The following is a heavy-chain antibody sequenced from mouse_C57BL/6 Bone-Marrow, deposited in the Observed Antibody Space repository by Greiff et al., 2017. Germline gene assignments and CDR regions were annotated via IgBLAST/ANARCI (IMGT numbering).Heavy chain of an antibody. CDR2: INPGSGGT. V-gene: IGHV1-54*01. CDR3: ARSKNWDSWFAY. CDR1: GYAFTNSL. J-gene: IGHJ3*01. D-gene: IGHD4-1*01. Sequence: VQLQQSGAELVRPGTSVKVSCKASGYAFTNSLLEWVKQRPGQGLEWIGVINPGSGGTNYNEKFKGKATLTSDKSSSTAYMQLSSLTSEDSAVYFCARSKNWDSWFAYWGQGTLVTVSA.